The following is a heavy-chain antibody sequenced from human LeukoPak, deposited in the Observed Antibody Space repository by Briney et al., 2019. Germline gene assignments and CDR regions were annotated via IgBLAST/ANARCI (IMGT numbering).Heavy chain of an antibody. CDR2: INHSGST. D-gene: IGHD6-13*01. V-gene: IGHV4-34*01. J-gene: IGHJ3*02. Sequence: SETLSLTCAVYGGSFSGYYWSWIRQPPGKGLEWIGEINHSGSTNYNPSLKSRVTISVDTSKNQFSLKLSSVTAAGTAVYYCARARIATLRTRQDAFDIRGQGTMVTVSS. CDR3: ARARIATLRTRQDAFDI. CDR1: GGSFSGYY.